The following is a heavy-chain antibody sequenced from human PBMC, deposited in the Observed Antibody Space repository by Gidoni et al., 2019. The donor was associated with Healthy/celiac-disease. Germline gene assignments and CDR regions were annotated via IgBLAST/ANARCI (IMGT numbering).Heavy chain of an antibody. CDR2: IYSGGST. D-gene: IGHD3-16*01. CDR1: GFTVSSNY. V-gene: IGHV3-53*01. Sequence: EVQLVESGGGLIQPGGSLRLSCAASGFTVSSNYMSWVCQAPGQGLEWVSVIYSGGSTYYADSVKGRFTISRDNSKNTLYLQMNSLRAEDTAVYYCARVKRGIRPNWYFDLWGRGTLVTVSS. CDR3: ARVKRGIRPNWYFDL. J-gene: IGHJ2*01.